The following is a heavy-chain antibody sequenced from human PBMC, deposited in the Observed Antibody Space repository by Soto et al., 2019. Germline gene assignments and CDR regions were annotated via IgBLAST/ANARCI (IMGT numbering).Heavy chain of an antibody. CDR2: ISGSGGST. CDR1: GFTFSSYA. V-gene: IGHV3-23*01. CDR3: AKDIAAAGTDYYYYGMDV. D-gene: IGHD6-13*01. Sequence: EVQLLESGGGLVQPGGSLRLSCAASGFTFSSYAMSWVRQAPGKGLEWVSAISGSGGSTYYADSVKGRFTISRDNSKNTLYLQMTSLRADDTAVYYCAKDIAAAGTDYYYYGMDVWGQGTTVTVSS. J-gene: IGHJ6*02.